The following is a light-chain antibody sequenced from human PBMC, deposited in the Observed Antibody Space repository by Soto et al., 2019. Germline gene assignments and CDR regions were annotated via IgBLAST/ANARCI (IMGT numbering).Light chain of an antibody. J-gene: IGLJ1*01. Sequence: QSALTQPASVSGSPGQSITISCTGTSSDVGGYNYVSWYQQHPGKAPKLMICDVSNRPSGVSNRFSGSKSGNTASLTISGLQAEDEADYYCSSYTRSSTLEVFGTGTKVTVL. CDR2: DVS. V-gene: IGLV2-14*01. CDR3: SSYTRSSTLEV. CDR1: SSDVGGYNY.